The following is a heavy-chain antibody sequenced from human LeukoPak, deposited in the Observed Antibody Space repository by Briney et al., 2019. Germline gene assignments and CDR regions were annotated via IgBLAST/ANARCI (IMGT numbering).Heavy chain of an antibody. CDR2: IRYDGSNK. D-gene: IGHD3-10*01. CDR1: GFTFSSYG. V-gene: IGHV3-30*02. Sequence: GGSLRLSCAASGFTFSSYGMHWVRQAPGKGLEWVAFIRYDGSNKYCADSVKGRFTISRDNSKNTLYLQMNSLRAEDTAVYYCAKDSRVPRWFGGYFQHWGQGTLVTVSS. J-gene: IGHJ1*01. CDR3: AKDSRVPRWFGGYFQH.